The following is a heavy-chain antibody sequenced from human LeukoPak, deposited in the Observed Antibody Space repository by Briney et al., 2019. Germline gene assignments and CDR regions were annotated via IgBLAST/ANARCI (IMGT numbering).Heavy chain of an antibody. Sequence: PSETLSLTCTVSGGSISSYYWSWIRQPPGKGLEWIGYIYYSGSTNYNPSPKSRVTISVDTSKNQFSLKLSSVTAADTAVYYCATGPKYSSGWYPYCWGQGTLVTVSS. D-gene: IGHD6-19*01. CDR1: GGSISSYY. CDR2: IYYSGST. J-gene: IGHJ4*02. V-gene: IGHV4-59*01. CDR3: ATGPKYSSGWYPYC.